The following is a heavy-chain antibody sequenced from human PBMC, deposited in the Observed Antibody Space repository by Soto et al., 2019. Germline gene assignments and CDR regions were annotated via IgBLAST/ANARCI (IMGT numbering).Heavy chain of an antibody. V-gene: IGHV3-30*03. CDR2: ISYDGSNK. CDR3: ATDYYDSSGYYSCFGY. Sequence: QVQLVESGGGVVQPGRSLRLSCAASGFTFSSYGMHWVRQAPGKGLEWVAVISYDGSNKYYADSVKGRFTISRDNSKNTLYLQMNSLRAEDTAVYYCATDYYDSSGYYSCFGYWGQGTLVTVSS. J-gene: IGHJ4*02. D-gene: IGHD3-22*01. CDR1: GFTFSSYG.